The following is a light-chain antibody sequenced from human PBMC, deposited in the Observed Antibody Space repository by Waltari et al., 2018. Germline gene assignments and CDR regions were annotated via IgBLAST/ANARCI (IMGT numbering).Light chain of an antibody. CDR3: CSYAGSHTWV. Sequence: SALPQPAPVSEPPGQSITIPCTGPSSDVGNNALVSWYLHNPGKAPNLILYEVNKRPSGVSNRFSGSKSGNTASLTISGLQAEDEADYFCCSYAGSHTWVFGGGTKVTVL. CDR2: EVN. CDR1: SSDVGNNAL. V-gene: IGLV2-23*02. J-gene: IGLJ3*02.